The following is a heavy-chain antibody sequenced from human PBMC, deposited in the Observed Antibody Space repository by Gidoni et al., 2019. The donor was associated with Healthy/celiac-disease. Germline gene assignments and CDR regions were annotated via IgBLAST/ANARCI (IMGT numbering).Heavy chain of an antibody. CDR1: GYSISSGYY. CDR3: AREGVDTAMVRVYYFDY. D-gene: IGHD5-18*01. V-gene: IGHV4-38-2*02. J-gene: IGHJ4*02. Sequence: QVQLQESGPGLVKPSETLSLTCAVSGYSISSGYYWGWLRQPPGKGLEWIGSIYHSGSTYYNPSLKSLVTISVDTSKNQFSLKLSSVTAADTAVYYCAREGVDTAMVRVYYFDYWGQGTLVTVSS. CDR2: IYHSGST.